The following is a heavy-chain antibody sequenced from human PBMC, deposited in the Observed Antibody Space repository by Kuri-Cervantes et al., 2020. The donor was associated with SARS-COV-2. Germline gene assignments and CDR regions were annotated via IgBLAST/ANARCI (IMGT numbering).Heavy chain of an antibody. CDR3: ARVPIAAPEY. J-gene: IGHJ4*02. CDR2: IYHSGST. D-gene: IGHD6-13*01. V-gene: IGHV4-38-2*01. Sequence: SETLSLTCAVSGYSISSGYYWGWIRRPPGKGLEWIGSIYHSGSTYYNPSLKSRVTISVDTSKNQFSLKLSSVTAADTAVYYCARVPIAAPEYWGQGTLVTVSS. CDR1: GYSISSGYY.